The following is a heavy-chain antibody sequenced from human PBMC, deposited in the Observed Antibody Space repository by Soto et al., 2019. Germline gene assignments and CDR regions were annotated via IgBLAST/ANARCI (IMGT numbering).Heavy chain of an antibody. CDR3: ARAYYDFWSGYYGSPNWFDP. D-gene: IGHD3-3*01. Sequence: PSETLSLTCTVSGGSISSYYWSWIRQPPGKGLEWIGYIYYSGSTNYNPSLKSRVTISVDTSKNQFSLKLSSVTAADTAVYYCARAYYDFWSGYYGSPNWFDPWGQGTLVTVSS. J-gene: IGHJ5*02. V-gene: IGHV4-59*01. CDR2: IYYSGST. CDR1: GGSISSYY.